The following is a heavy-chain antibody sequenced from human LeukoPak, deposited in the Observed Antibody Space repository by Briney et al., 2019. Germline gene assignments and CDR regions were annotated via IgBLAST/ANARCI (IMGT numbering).Heavy chain of an antibody. CDR2: IYHSGST. Sequence: PSETLSLTCTVSGYSISSGYYWGWIRQPPGKGLEWIRSIYHSGSTYYNPSLKSRVTISVDTSKNQFSLKLSSVTAADTAVYYCARAGSVDWFDPWGQGTLVTVSS. CDR3: ARAGSVDWFDP. J-gene: IGHJ5*02. V-gene: IGHV4-38-2*02. CDR1: GYSISSGYY. D-gene: IGHD3-10*01.